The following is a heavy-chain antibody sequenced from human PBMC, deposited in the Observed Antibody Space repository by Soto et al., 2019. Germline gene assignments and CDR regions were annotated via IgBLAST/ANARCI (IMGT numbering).Heavy chain of an antibody. CDR2: ISGSGSST. CDR1: GSTFSSYV. CDR3: AIDHYGMDV. Sequence: EVQLLESGGGLVQPGGSLRLSCAASGSTFSSYVMTWVRQAPGKGPEWVSAISGSGSSTNYADSVKGRFTISRDNSKNTLHLQMNSLRAEDTAVYYCAIDHYGMDVWGQGTKVTVSS. J-gene: IGHJ6*01. V-gene: IGHV3-23*01.